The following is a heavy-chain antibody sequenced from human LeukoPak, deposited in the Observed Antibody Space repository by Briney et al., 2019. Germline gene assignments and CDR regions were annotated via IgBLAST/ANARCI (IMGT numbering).Heavy chain of an antibody. J-gene: IGHJ4*02. Sequence: PGGSLRLSCAASGFTFSSYSMNWVRQALGRGLEWVSSITGSSSYIYYADSVKGRFTISRDNAKNSLYLQMNSLRAEDTAVYYCARDPEGDYWGQGTLVTVSS. V-gene: IGHV3-21*01. CDR2: ITGSSSYI. CDR1: GFTFSSYS. CDR3: ARDPEGDY.